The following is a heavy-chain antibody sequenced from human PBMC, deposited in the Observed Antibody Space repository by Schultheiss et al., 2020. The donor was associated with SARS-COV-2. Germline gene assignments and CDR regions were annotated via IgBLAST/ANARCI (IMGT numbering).Heavy chain of an antibody. CDR3: ARDQYYDFWSGYYSYYYYGMDV. Sequence: ASVKVSCKASGYTFTSYAMHWVRQAPGQRLEWMGWINAGNGNTKYSQKFQGRVTMTRDTSISTAYMELSRLRSDDTAVYYCARDQYYDFWSGYYSYYYYGMDVWGQGTTVTVSS. J-gene: IGHJ6*02. CDR2: INAGNGNT. D-gene: IGHD3-3*01. CDR1: GYTFTSYA. V-gene: IGHV1-3*01.